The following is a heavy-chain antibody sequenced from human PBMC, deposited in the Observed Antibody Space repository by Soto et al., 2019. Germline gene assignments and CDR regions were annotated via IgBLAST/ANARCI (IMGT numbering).Heavy chain of an antibody. Sequence: AXVSLTLSSASCGFRFSNYATSWVRQAPGKGLEWVSLISATGGGTYYADSVKGRFTISRDNSHNTLYLQVHSLTAEDTAVYYCAKDRRAGGNSAFYFDFWGQGAQVT. V-gene: IGHV3-23*01. J-gene: IGHJ4*02. CDR2: ISATGGGT. CDR1: GFRFSNYA. CDR3: AKDRRAGGNSAFYFDF. D-gene: IGHD3-16*01.